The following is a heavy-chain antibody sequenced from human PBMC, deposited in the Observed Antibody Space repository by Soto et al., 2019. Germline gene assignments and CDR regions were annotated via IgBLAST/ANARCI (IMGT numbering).Heavy chain of an antibody. V-gene: IGHV1-46*01. D-gene: IGHD3-9*01. CDR1: GYTFTTYY. CDR2: INPSGGST. CDR3: ARSDFDWLSEARYYFDH. Sequence: QVQLVQSGAEVKKPGASVKVSCKAFGYTFTTYYIHWVRQAPGQGLEWMGIINPSGGSTTYAQSFQGRVTMTRDTTTSTVYMELSSLTSDETAVYYCARSDFDWLSEARYYFDHWGQGTLITVSS. J-gene: IGHJ4*02.